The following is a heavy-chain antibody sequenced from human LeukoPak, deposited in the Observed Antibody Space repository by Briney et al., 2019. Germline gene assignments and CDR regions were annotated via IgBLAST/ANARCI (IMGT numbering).Heavy chain of an antibody. CDR2: IYYSGST. V-gene: IGHV4-59*12. Sequence: SETLSLTCTVSGGSISSYYWSWIRQPPGKGLEWIGYIYYSGSTNYNPSLKSRVTISVDTSKYQFSLQLNSVTPEDTAVYYCARGPVIPHAAYFDYWGQGTLVTVSS. D-gene: IGHD3-22*01. CDR1: GGSISSYY. J-gene: IGHJ4*02. CDR3: ARGPVIPHAAYFDY.